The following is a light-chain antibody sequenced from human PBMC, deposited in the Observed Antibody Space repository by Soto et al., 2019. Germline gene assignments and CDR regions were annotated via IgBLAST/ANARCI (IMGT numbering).Light chain of an antibody. V-gene: IGKV1-12*01. J-gene: IGKJ2*01. CDR2: AAS. Sequence: DIQMTQSPSSVSASVGDRVTITCRASQHVSSWLAWFQHKPGKAPKSLIYAASSLQSGVPSRFSGSGSGTHFTLTIRRLQPEDFATYYCQQTNIFPYTFGQGTKLEIK. CDR1: QHVSSW. CDR3: QQTNIFPYT.